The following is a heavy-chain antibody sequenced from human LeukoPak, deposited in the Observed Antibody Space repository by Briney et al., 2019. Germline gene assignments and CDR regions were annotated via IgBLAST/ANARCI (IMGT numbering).Heavy chain of an antibody. CDR2: ILYDEK. V-gene: IGHV3-33*05. D-gene: IGHD2-15*01. CDR3: ARYCSGGCYSGVDY. J-gene: IGHJ4*02. Sequence: GGSLRLSCAASGFTFSSFGMRCVRQAPGRGLEWVALILYDEKYYADSVKGRFTISRDNSKNTLYLQMDSLRAEDTAVYYCARYCSGGCYSGVDYWCQGTLVTVPS. CDR1: GFTFSSFG.